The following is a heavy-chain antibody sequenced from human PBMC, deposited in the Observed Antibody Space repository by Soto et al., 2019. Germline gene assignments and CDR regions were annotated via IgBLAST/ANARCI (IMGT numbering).Heavy chain of an antibody. Sequence: GASGKVSCKASGYTFTSYGISWVRQAPGQGLEWMGWISAYNGNTNYAQKLQGRVTMTTDTSTSTAYMELRSLRSDDTVVYYCARDYGDYISRYEYFQHWGQGTLVTVSS. J-gene: IGHJ1*01. CDR3: ARDYGDYISRYEYFQH. D-gene: IGHD4-17*01. CDR2: ISAYNGNT. V-gene: IGHV1-18*01. CDR1: GYTFTSYG.